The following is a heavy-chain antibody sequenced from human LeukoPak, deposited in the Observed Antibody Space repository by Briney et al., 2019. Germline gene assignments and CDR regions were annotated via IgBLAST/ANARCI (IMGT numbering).Heavy chain of an antibody. D-gene: IGHD3-10*01. CDR1: GFTISSYA. J-gene: IGHJ4*02. CDR2: ISGRDSRT. CDR3: ARGSLRLRPYYFDH. V-gene: IGHV3-23*01. Sequence: QSGGSLRLSCAASGFTISSYAMSWVRQAPGKGLEWVAAISGRDSRTYYADSVKGRFFISRDTSQNTLYLQMNGLRAEDTAVYYCARGSLRLRPYYFDHWGQGTLVTVSS.